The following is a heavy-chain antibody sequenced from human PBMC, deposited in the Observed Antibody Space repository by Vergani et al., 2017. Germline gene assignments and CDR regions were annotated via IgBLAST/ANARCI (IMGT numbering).Heavy chain of an antibody. CDR2: NYYSGST. D-gene: IGHD4-17*01. Sequence: QVQLQESGPGLVKPSETLSLTCTVSGGSISSYYWSWIRQPPGKGLEWIGYNYYSGSTNYNPSLKSRVTISVDTSKNQFSLKLSSVTAADTAVYYCARVGGDYTLYYDCGNMDVWGKGTTVTVSS. CDR3: ARVGGDYTLYYDCGNMDV. J-gene: IGHJ6*03. V-gene: IGHV4-59*01. CDR1: GGSISSYY.